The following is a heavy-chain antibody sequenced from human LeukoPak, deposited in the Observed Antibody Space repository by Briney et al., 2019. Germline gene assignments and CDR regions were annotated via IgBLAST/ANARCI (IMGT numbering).Heavy chain of an antibody. CDR1: GLTFSSSW. Sequence: GGSLRLSCAASGLTFSSSWMSWVRQAPGKGLEWVANIKKDGSEKYYVDSVKGRFTISRDNAKNSLYLQMNSLRADDTAVYHCARQETSTYNGAFDIWGQGTMVTVS. J-gene: IGHJ3*02. CDR3: ARQETSTYNGAFDI. CDR2: IKKDGSEK. V-gene: IGHV3-7*01. D-gene: IGHD1-1*01.